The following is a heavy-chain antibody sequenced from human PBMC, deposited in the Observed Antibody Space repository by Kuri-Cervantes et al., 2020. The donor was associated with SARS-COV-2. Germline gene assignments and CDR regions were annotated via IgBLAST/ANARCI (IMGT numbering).Heavy chain of an antibody. CDR1: GGTFSSYA. V-gene: IGHV1-69*04. D-gene: IGHD6-13*01. CDR3: AREIPSAAGDDY. Sequence: SVKVSCKASGGTFSSYAISWERQAPGQGLEWMGRIIPILGIANYAQKFQGRVTITADKSTSTAYMELSSLRSEDTAVYYCAREIPSAAGDDYWGQGTLVTVSS. J-gene: IGHJ4*02. CDR2: IIPILGIA.